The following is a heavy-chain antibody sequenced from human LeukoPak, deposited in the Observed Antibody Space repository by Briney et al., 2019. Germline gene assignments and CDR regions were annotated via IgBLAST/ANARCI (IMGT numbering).Heavy chain of an antibody. CDR2: ISSSSSYI. J-gene: IGHJ3*02. V-gene: IGHV3-21*01. CDR3: ARDLGHSNSAFDI. CDR1: GFTFSSYS. Sequence: GGSLRLSCAASGFTFSSYSMNWVRQAPGKGLEWVSSISSSSSYIYYADSVKGRFTISRDNAKNSLYLQMNSLRAEDTAVYYCARDLGHSNSAFDIRGQGTMVTVSS. D-gene: IGHD4-11*01.